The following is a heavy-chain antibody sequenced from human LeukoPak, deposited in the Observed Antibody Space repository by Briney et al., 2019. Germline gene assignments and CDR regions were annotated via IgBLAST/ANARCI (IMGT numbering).Heavy chain of an antibody. Sequence: GGSLRLSCAASGFSVSSNYMSWVRQAPGKGLEWVSVIFSVGSPYYADSVKGRFTICRDNSKNTLYLQMNSHRAEDTAVYYCARGPPYYDSSGYYYVWFDYWGQGTLVTVCS. J-gene: IGHJ4*02. CDR3: ARGPPYYDSSGYYYVWFDY. D-gene: IGHD3-22*01. CDR1: GFSVSSNY. CDR2: IFSVGSP. V-gene: IGHV3-53*01.